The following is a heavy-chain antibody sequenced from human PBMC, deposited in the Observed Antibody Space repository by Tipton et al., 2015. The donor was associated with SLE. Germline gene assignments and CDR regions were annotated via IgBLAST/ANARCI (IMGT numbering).Heavy chain of an antibody. CDR1: GGSISSFY. D-gene: IGHD3-10*01. CDR3: ARDHLPGGYYYYTDV. J-gene: IGHJ6*03. Sequence: LRLSCTVSGGSISSFYWSWIRQPPGKGLEWIGYIYYSGSTNYNPSLKSRVTISVDTSKNQFSLKLSSVTAADTAVYYCARDHLPGGYYYYTDVWGKGTTVTVSS. V-gene: IGHV4-59*01. CDR2: IYYSGST.